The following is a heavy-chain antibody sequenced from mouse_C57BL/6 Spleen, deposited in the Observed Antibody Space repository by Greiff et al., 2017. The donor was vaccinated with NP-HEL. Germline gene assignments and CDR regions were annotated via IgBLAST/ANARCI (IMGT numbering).Heavy chain of an antibody. Sequence: VKLMESGPGLVQPSQSLSITCTVSGFSLTSYGVHWVRQSPGKGLEWLGVIWSGGSTDYNAAFISRLSISKDNSKSQVFFKMNSLQADDTAIYYCARKESIDGDSRGDYWGQGTSVTVSS. V-gene: IGHV2-2*01. CDR1: GFSLTSYG. CDR2: IWSGGST. D-gene: IGHD2-13*01. J-gene: IGHJ4*01. CDR3: ARKESIDGDSRGDY.